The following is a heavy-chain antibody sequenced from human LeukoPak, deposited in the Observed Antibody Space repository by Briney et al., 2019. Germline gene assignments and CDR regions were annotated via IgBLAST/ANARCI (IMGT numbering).Heavy chain of an antibody. Sequence: GGSLRLSCAASGFTFSSYGMHWVRQAPGKGLERVAFIRYDGSNKYYADSVKGRFTISRDNSKNTLYLQMNSLRAEDTAVYYCAKDRVGDYSTFFDYWGQGTLVTVSS. V-gene: IGHV3-30*02. CDR3: AKDRVGDYSTFFDY. CDR2: IRYDGSNK. D-gene: IGHD4-11*01. J-gene: IGHJ4*02. CDR1: GFTFSSYG.